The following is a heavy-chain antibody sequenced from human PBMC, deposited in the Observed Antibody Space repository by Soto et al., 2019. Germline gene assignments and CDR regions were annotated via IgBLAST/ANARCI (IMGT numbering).Heavy chain of an antibody. D-gene: IGHD3-16*01. V-gene: IGHV3-7*01. CDR1: GFTFSSYW. J-gene: IGHJ3*02. Sequence: GGSLRLSCAASGFTFSSYWMSWVRQAPGKGLEWVANIKQDGSEKYYVDSVKGRFTISRDNTKNSLYLQMNSLRAEDTAVYYCARDIRLGLAKDGAFDIWGQGTMVTVSS. CDR2: IKQDGSEK. CDR3: ARDIRLGLAKDGAFDI.